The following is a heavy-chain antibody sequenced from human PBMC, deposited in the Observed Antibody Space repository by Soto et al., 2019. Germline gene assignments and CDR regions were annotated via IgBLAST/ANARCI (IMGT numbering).Heavy chain of an antibody. J-gene: IGHJ5*02. CDR2: TYYRSKWYN. V-gene: IGHV6-1*01. D-gene: IGHD6-13*01. Sequence: SQTLSLTCAISGDSVSSNSAAWNWIRQSPSRGLEWLGRTYYRSKWYNDYAVSVKSRITINPDTSKNQFSLQLNSVTPEDTAVYYCAREEAAAGTSVDCFDPWGQGTLVTVSS. CDR1: GDSVSSNSAA. CDR3: AREEAAAGTSVDCFDP.